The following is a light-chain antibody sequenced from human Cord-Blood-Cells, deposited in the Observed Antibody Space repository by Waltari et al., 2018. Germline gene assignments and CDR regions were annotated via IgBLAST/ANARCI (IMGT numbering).Light chain of an antibody. Sequence: DIQMTQSPSSLSASVGDRVTITCQASQDIINYLNWDQQKPGKAPKLLIYDASNLETGVPSRFSRSGSGTDFTFTISSMQPEDSATYYCQQYDNLPPYTFGQGTKLEIK. J-gene: IGKJ2*01. CDR1: QDIINY. CDR3: QQYDNLPPYT. V-gene: IGKV1-33*01. CDR2: DAS.